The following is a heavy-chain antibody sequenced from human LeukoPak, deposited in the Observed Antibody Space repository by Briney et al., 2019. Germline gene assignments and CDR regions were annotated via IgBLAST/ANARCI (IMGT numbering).Heavy chain of an antibody. D-gene: IGHD6-13*01. CDR2: IRSKANSYAT. V-gene: IGHV3-73*01. CDR1: GFTFSGSA. J-gene: IGHJ5*02. Sequence: GGSLRLSCAASGFTFSGSAMHWVRQASGKGLGWVGRIRSKANSYATAYAASVKGRFTISRDDSKNTAYLQMNSLKTEDTAVYYCTRRAIAAAGISSWGQGTLVTVSS. CDR3: TRRAIAAAGISS.